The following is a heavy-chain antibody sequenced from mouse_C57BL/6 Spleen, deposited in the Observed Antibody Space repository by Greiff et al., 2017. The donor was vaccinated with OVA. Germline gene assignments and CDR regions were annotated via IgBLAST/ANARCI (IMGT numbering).Heavy chain of an antibody. CDR2: ISGGGGNT. Sequence: EVMLVESGGGLVKPGGSLKLSCAASGFTFSSYTMSWVRQTPEKRLEWVATISGGGGNTYYPDSVKGRFTISRDNAKNTLYLQMSSLRSEDTALDYCATLYYSGYFDVWGTGTTVTVSS. D-gene: IGHD1-1*01. CDR1: GFTFSSYT. J-gene: IGHJ1*03. CDR3: ATLYYSGYFDV. V-gene: IGHV5-9*01.